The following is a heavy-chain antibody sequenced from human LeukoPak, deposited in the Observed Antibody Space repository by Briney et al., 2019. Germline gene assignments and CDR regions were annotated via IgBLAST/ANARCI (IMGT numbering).Heavy chain of an antibody. CDR2: IRYDGSNK. D-gene: IGHD6-6*01. J-gene: IGHJ4*02. V-gene: IGHV3-30*02. CDR3: AKRGSSRLEAYY. Sequence: GGSLRLSCAASGFTFSSYGMHWVRQAPGKGLEGVAFIRYDGSNKYYADSVKGRFTISRDNSKNTLYLQMNSLRAEDTAVYYCAKRGSSRLEAYYWGQGTLVTVSS. CDR1: GFTFSSYG.